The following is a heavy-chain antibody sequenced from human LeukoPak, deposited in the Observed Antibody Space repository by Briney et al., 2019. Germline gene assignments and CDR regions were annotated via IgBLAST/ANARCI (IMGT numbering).Heavy chain of an antibody. V-gene: IGHV3-74*01. J-gene: IGHJ4*02. Sequence: PGGSLRLSCAASGFTFSGYWMHWVRQAPGTGLVWVSRINSDGSSTSYADSVKGRFTISRDNAKNTLYLQMYSLRAEDTAVYYCARDSRWYRGRYYDEGVDYWGPGTLVTVSS. CDR3: ARDSRWYRGRYYDEGVDY. D-gene: IGHD1-26*01. CDR2: INSDGSST. CDR1: GFTFSGYW.